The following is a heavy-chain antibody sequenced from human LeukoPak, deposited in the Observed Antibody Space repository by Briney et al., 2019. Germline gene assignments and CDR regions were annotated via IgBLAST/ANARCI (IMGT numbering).Heavy chain of an antibody. J-gene: IGHJ4*02. V-gene: IGHV3-48*01. D-gene: IGHD1-7*01. CDR1: GLTFSSYS. CDR2: ISSGSLTT. CDR3: TREHGNYLKH. Sequence: GGSLRLSCAASGLTFSSYSMTWVRQAPGKGLEWISYISSGSLTTHYADSVKGRFTTSRDNANNSLFLQMNSLRAEDTAVYYCTREHGNYLKHWGQGTLVTVSS.